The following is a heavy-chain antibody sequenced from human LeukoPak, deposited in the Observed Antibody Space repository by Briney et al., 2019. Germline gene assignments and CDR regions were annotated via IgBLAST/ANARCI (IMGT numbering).Heavy chain of an antibody. CDR2: INAFGART. CDR3: AKVALGYCSGSSCYYFDY. CDR1: GFTFSGYA. Sequence: GGSLRLSCAASGFTFSGYAMSWVRQAPGKGLEWVSSINAFGARTYYADSVRGRFTISRDNSKNTLYLQMNSLRAEDTALYYCAKVALGYCSGSSCYYFDYGGQGTLVTVSS. V-gene: IGHV3-23*01. J-gene: IGHJ4*02. D-gene: IGHD2-15*01.